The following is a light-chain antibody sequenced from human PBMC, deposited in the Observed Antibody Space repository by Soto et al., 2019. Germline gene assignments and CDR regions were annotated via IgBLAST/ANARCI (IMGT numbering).Light chain of an antibody. CDR2: GAS. Sequence: EMVLTQSPGSRSLSPLGIATLSFMASQSVSSSYLAWYQQKPGQAPRLLIYGASSRATGIPDRFSGSGSGTDFTLTISRLEPEDFAVYYCQQYGSSLFTFGPGTKVDIK. V-gene: IGKV3-20*01. CDR3: QQYGSSLFT. J-gene: IGKJ3*01. CDR1: QSVSSSY.